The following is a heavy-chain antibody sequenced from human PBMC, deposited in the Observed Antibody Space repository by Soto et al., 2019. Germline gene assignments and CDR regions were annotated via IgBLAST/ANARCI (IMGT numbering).Heavy chain of an antibody. J-gene: IGHJ4*02. D-gene: IGHD3-22*01. Sequence: SETLSLTCTVSGGSISSGDYYWSWIRQPPGKGLEWIGYIYYSGSTYYNPSLKSRVTISVDTSKNQFSLKLSSVAAADTAVYYCARQPDYDSSGYVPLFDYWGQGTLVTVSS. CDR1: GGSISSGDYY. CDR2: IYYSGST. V-gene: IGHV4-30-4*01. CDR3: ARQPDYDSSGYVPLFDY.